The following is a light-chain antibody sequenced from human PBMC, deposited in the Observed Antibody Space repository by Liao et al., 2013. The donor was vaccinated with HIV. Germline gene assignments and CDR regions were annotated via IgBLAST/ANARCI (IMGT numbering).Light chain of an antibody. Sequence: SYELTQPPSVSVSPGQTASITCSGDKLGDKYACWYQQKPGQSPVLVIYQDNKRPSGIPERFSGSNSGNTATLTISRVEAGDEADYYCQVWDSTTAHYVFGTATTVTVL. CDR3: QVWDSTTAHYV. J-gene: IGLJ1*01. CDR2: QDN. V-gene: IGLV3-1*01. CDR1: KLGDKY.